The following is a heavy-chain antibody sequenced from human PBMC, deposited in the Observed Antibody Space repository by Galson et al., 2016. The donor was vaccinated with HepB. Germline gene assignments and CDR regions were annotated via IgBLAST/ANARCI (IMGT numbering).Heavy chain of an antibody. Sequence: SLRLSCAASGFTLSDYYMDWVRQAPGKGLEWLGRSRNKANSYTTEYAASVRGRFTVSRDDSKNSFYLQMTSLKSDDTAVYYCARGHSSFDYWGQGTLVTVSP. CDR1: GFTLSDYY. CDR2: SRNKANSYTT. CDR3: ARGHSSFDY. V-gene: IGHV3-72*01. J-gene: IGHJ4*02. D-gene: IGHD6-6*01.